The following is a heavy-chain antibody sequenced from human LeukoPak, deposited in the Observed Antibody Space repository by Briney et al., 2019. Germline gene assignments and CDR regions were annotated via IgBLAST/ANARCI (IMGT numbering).Heavy chain of an antibody. V-gene: IGHV3-64*01. CDR3: ARSYYYGSGSCAAQTGYYGMDV. Sequence: GGSLRLSCAASGFTFSSYAMHWVRQAPGKGLEYVSAISSNGGSTYYANSVKGRFTISRDNSKNTLYLQMGSLRAEDMAVYYCARSYYYGSGSCAAQTGYYGMDVWGQGTTVTVSS. J-gene: IGHJ6*02. CDR1: GFTFSSYA. D-gene: IGHD3-10*01. CDR2: ISSNGGST.